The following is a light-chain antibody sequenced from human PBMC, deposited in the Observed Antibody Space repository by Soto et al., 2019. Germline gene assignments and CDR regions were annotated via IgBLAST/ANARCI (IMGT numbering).Light chain of an antibody. CDR3: LQALQTPYT. J-gene: IGKJ2*01. V-gene: IGKV2-28*01. Sequence: DIVMTQSPLSLPVTPGEPASISCRSSQTLLHSNGYNYLDWYQQKPGQSPQLLIYLGSNRASGVPDRFSGSGSGTDFTLKISRVEAEDVGVYYCLQALQTPYTFGQGTKLDIK. CDR1: QTLLHSNGYNY. CDR2: LGS.